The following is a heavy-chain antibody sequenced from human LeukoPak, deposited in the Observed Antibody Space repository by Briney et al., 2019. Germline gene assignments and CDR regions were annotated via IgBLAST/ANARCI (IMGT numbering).Heavy chain of an antibody. Sequence: ASVKVSCKASGYTFTGYYIHWVPHAPGQGLEWMGWINPNNGGTNYAQKFQRRVTMTRDTSISTAYMELNRLTSDDTAVYYCARDKYTGYETFDYWGQGTPVTVS. D-gene: IGHD5-12*01. J-gene: IGHJ4*02. CDR2: INPNNGGT. V-gene: IGHV1-2*02. CDR1: GYTFTGYY. CDR3: ARDKYTGYETFDY.